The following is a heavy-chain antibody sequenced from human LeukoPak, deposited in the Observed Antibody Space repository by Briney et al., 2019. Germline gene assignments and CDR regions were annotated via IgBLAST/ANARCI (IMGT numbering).Heavy chain of an antibody. CDR3: ARVRMIVVVIDY. CDR2: INHSGST. D-gene: IGHD3-22*01. V-gene: IGHV4-34*01. CDR1: GSSISNYY. J-gene: IGHJ4*02. Sequence: SETLSLTCTVSGSSISNYYWGWIRQAPGKGLEWIGEINHSGSTNYNPSLKSRVTISVDTSKNQFSLKLSSVTAADTAVYYCARVRMIVVVIDYWGQGTLVTVSS.